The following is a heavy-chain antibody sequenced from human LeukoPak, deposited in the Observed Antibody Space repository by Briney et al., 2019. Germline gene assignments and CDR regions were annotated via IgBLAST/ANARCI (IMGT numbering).Heavy chain of an antibody. V-gene: IGHV3-9*01. Sequence: GRSLRLSCAASGFTFDDYAMHWVRQAPGKGLEWVSGICWNSGSIGYADSVKGRFTISRDNAKNSLYLQMNSLRAEDTALYYCAKASVVVPPFFDYWGQGTLVTVSS. CDR2: ICWNSGSI. CDR3: AKASVVVPPFFDY. CDR1: GFTFDDYA. J-gene: IGHJ4*02. D-gene: IGHD2-2*01.